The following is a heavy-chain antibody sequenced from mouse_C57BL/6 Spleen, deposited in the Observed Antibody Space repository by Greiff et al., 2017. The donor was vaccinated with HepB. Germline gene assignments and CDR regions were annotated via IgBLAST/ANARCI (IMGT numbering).Heavy chain of an antibody. V-gene: IGHV1-64*01. CDR2: IHPNSGST. CDR1: GYTFTSYW. D-gene: IGHD1-1*01. CDR3: ANGDYGSSYNAMDY. Sequence: VQLQQPGAELVKPGASVKLSCKASGYTFTSYWMHWVKQRPGQGLEWIGMIHPNSGSTNYNEKFKSKATLTVDKSSSTAYMQLSSLTSEDSAVYYCANGDYGSSYNAMDYWGQGTSVTVSS. J-gene: IGHJ4*01.